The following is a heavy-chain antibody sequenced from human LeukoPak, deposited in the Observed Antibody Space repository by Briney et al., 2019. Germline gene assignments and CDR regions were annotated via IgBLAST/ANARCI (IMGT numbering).Heavy chain of an antibody. CDR3: ARTYYYGSGSYYNYYYYYMDV. Sequence: SVKVSCKASGGTFSSYAISWVRQAPGQGLEWMGGIIPIFGTANYAQKFQGRVTITADESTCTAYMELSSLRSEDTAVYYCARTYYYGSGSYYNYYYYYMDVWGKGTTVTISS. CDR2: IIPIFGTA. D-gene: IGHD3-10*01. J-gene: IGHJ6*03. V-gene: IGHV1-69*13. CDR1: GGTFSSYA.